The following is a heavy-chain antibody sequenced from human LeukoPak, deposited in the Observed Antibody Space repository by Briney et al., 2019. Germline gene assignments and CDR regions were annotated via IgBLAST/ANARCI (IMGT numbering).Heavy chain of an antibody. CDR2: ISWNSGSI. CDR1: GFTFDDYA. V-gene: IGHV3-9*01. D-gene: IGHD2-2*01. Sequence: PGRSLRLSCAASGFTFDDYAMHWVRQAPGRGLEWVSGISWNSGSIGYADSVKGRFTISRDNAKNSLYLQMNSLRAEDTALYYCAKGYCSSTSCYFDYWGQGTLVTVSS. J-gene: IGHJ4*02. CDR3: AKGYCSSTSCYFDY.